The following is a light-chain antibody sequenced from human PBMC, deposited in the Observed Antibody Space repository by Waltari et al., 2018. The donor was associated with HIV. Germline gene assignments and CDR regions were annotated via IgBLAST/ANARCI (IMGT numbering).Light chain of an antibody. V-gene: IGLV3-1*01. CDR3: QAGDSSTAV. J-gene: IGLJ2*01. Sequence: SYELTQPPSVSVSPGQTASITCPGAKLGDRYACWYYQKPGQSPVWVIDQDTKRPSGSPERFAGANSGNTASVTIGGTRARDEADYDCQAGDSSTAVFGGGTKLTVL. CDR2: QDT. CDR1: KLGDRY.